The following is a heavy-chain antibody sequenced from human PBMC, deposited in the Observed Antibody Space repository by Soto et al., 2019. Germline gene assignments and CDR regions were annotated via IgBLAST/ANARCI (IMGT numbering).Heavy chain of an antibody. D-gene: IGHD6-13*01. Sequence: KQSQTLSLTCGISGDSVASNNAAWTWIRLSPSRGLEWLGRTYYKSKWYNDYAVSMKSRIIINPDKSKNRFSLQLNSVTPEDTAIYYCSRSSGWYDDGFDLWGQGTMVTVSS. V-gene: IGHV6-1*01. J-gene: IGHJ3*01. CDR2: TYYKSKWYN. CDR1: GDSVASNNAA. CDR3: SRSSGWYDDGFDL.